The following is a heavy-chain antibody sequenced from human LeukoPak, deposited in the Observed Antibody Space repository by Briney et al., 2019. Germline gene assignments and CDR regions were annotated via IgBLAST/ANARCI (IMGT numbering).Heavy chain of an antibody. J-gene: IGHJ5*02. CDR2: IYPGDSDT. CDR1: GYSFTSYC. V-gene: IGHV5-51*01. CDR3: ARRGVQLERRGWFDP. D-gene: IGHD1-1*01. Sequence: GESLKISCKGSGYSFTSYCIGWVRQMPGKGLEWMGIIYPGDSDTRYSPSFQGQVTISADKSISTAYLQWNSLKASDTAMYYCARRGVQLERRGWFDPWGQGTLVTVSS.